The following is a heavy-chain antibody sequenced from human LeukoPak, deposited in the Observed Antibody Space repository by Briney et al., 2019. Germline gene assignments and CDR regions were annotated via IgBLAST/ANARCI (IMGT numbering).Heavy chain of an antibody. V-gene: IGHV3-11*05. D-gene: IGHD3-22*01. CDR1: GFTFSDCY. Sequence: GGSLRLSCAASGFTFSDCYMSWIRQAPGKGLDWVSYISSGSSYTNYADSVKGRFTISRDNAKNSLYLQMDSLRAEDTAVYYCARGSGYYSYFDYWGQGTLVTVSS. CDR3: ARGSGYYSYFDY. CDR2: ISSGSSYT. J-gene: IGHJ4*02.